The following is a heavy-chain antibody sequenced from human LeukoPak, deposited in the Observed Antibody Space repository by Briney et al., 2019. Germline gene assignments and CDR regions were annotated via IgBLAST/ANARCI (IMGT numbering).Heavy chain of an antibody. D-gene: IGHD6-13*01. CDR2: IIPILGIA. Sequence: SVKVSCKASGGTFSSYAISWVRQAPGQGLEWMGRIIPILGIANYAQKFQGRVTITADKSTSTAYMELSSLRSEDTAVYYCARVIAAARRYSYXYGMDVWGQGTTVTVSS. J-gene: IGHJ6*02. CDR1: GGTFSSYA. V-gene: IGHV1-69*04. CDR3: ARVIAAARRYSYXYGMDV.